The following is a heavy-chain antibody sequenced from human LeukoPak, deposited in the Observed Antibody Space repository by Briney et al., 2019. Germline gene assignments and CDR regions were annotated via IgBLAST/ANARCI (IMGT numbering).Heavy chain of an antibody. CDR2: ISAYNGNT. J-gene: IGHJ4*02. Sequence: EASVKVSCKASGYTFTSYGISWVRQAPGQGLEWMGWISAYNGNTNYAQKLQGRVTMTTDTSTSTAYMELRSLRSDDTAVYYCARDRWAHCCGGSCYKLFDYWGQGTLVTVSS. CDR1: GYTFTSYG. CDR3: ARDRWAHCCGGSCYKLFDY. V-gene: IGHV1-18*01. D-gene: IGHD2-15*01.